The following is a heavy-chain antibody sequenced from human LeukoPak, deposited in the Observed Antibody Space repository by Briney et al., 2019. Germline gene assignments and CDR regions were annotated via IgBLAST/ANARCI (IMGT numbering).Heavy chain of an antibody. CDR1: GYTFNHHG. D-gene: IGHD6-19*01. V-gene: IGHV1-18*01. Sequence: ASVKVSCKASGYTFNHHGISWVRQAPGQGLEWMGWISCFNGDTHYAQKFQGRVTMTTDTSTTTAYMELRSLRSDDTALYYYARDPTNTSGRYAYFDYWGQGTLVTVSS. J-gene: IGHJ4*02. CDR3: ARDPTNTSGRYAYFDY. CDR2: ISCFNGDT.